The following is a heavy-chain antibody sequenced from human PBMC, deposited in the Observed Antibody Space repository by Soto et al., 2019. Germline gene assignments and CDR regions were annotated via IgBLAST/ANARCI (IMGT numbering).Heavy chain of an antibody. V-gene: IGHV3-33*01. CDR1: GFTFSSYG. CDR2: IWYDGSNK. D-gene: IGHD3-10*01. J-gene: IGHJ6*03. CDR3: ARLNYGSGYYCYYYMDV. Sequence: QVQLVESGGGVVQPGRSLRLSCAASGFTFSSYGMHWVRQAPGKGLEWVAVIWYDGSNKYYADSVKGRFTISRDNSKNTLYLQMNSLRAEDTAVYYCARLNYGSGYYCYYYMDVWGKGTTVTVSS.